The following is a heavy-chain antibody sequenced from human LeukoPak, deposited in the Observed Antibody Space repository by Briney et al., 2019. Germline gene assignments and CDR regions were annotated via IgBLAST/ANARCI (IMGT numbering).Heavy chain of an antibody. D-gene: IGHD6-19*01. CDR1: GYTFTSYD. CDR2: MNPNSGNT. V-gene: IGHV1-8*03. CDR3: ARGQGRSGWYGLSSY. J-gene: IGHJ4*02. Sequence: ASVKVSCKASGYTFTSYDINWVRQATGQGLEWMGWMNPNSGNTGYAQKLQGRVTITRNTSISTAYMELSSLRSEDTAVYYCARGQGRSGWYGLSSYWGQGTLVTVSS.